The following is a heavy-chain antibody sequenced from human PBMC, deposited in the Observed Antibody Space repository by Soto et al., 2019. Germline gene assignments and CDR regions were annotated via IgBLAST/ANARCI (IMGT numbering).Heavy chain of an antibody. D-gene: IGHD3-10*01. Sequence: QVQLVESGGGVVQPGRSLRLSCAASGFTFSSYGMHWVRQAPGKGLEWVSVIWYDGSNKYYADSVKGRFTISRDNSKNTQYLQMNSLRAEYTAVYYCARDRITLVRGVIPPDYWGQGTLVTVSS. J-gene: IGHJ4*02. V-gene: IGHV3-33*01. CDR3: ARDRITLVRGVIPPDY. CDR1: GFTFSSYG. CDR2: IWYDGSNK.